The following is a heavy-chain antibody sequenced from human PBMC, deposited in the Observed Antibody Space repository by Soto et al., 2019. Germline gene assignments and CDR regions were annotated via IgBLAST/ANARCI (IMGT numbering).Heavy chain of an antibody. V-gene: IGHV5-51*01. CDR1: GYIFATYW. Sequence: PGESLKISCQASGYIFATYWIGWVRQMPGKGLEWMGIIYPSDSDTRYSPSFQGQVTISADKSISTAYLQWSSLKASDTAMYYCARGPPGDSLYYGMDVWGQGTTVTVSS. D-gene: IGHD7-27*01. CDR3: ARGPPGDSLYYGMDV. J-gene: IGHJ6*02. CDR2: IYPSDSDT.